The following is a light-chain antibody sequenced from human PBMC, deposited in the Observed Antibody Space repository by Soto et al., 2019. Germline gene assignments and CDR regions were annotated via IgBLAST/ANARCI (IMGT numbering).Light chain of an antibody. V-gene: IGLV2-23*02. J-gene: IGLJ2*01. Sequence: QSALTQPASVSGSPGQSITISCTGTSSDVGNYNLVSWYQHHPGTAPKLMISEVSNRPSGVSNRFSGSKSGNTASLTISGLQAEDADDYYCCSYAGSNTYVVFGGGTQLTVL. CDR1: SSDVGNYNL. CDR2: EVS. CDR3: CSYAGSNTYVV.